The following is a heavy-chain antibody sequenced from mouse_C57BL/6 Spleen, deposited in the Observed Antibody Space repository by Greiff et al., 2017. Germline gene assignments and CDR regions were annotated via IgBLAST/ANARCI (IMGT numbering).Heavy chain of an antibody. CDR3: ERLRGGGYFDY. CDR2: ISYSGST. Sequence: DVLLVESGPGLAKPSQTLSLTCSVTGYSITSDYWHWIRQFPGNKLEYMGYISYSGSTYYNPSLNSRISITRDTSKNHDYLQLNSVTTEDTATYYCERLRGGGYFDYWGQGTTLTVSS. CDR1: GYSITSDY. V-gene: IGHV3-8*01. J-gene: IGHJ2*01.